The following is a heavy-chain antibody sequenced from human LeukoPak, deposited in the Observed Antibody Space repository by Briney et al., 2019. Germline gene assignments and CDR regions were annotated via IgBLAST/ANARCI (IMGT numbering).Heavy chain of an antibody. J-gene: IGHJ4*02. CDR3: AAHTSYDSSGLDY. CDR2: IIPIFDTA. Sequence: SVKVSCKASGGTSSSYAISWVRQAPGQGLQWMGRIIPIFDTANYAQKFQGRVTITADKSTSTAYMELSSLRSEDTAVYYCAAHTSYDSSGLDYWGQGTLVTVSS. CDR1: GGTSSSYA. V-gene: IGHV1-69*06. D-gene: IGHD3-22*01.